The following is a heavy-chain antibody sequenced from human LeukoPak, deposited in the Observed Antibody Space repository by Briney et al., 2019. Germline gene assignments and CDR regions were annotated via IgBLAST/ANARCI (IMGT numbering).Heavy chain of an antibody. D-gene: IGHD4-17*01. V-gene: IGHV4-59*01. CDR3: AREDPQTTVPEGMDV. J-gene: IGHJ6*02. CDR2: IYYTGTT. CDR1: GGSISTYY. Sequence: SETLSLTCSVSGGSISTYYWSWIRQPPGKGLEWIGYIYYTGTTNYNPSLRSRVTMSVDTSRNQFSLRLSSVTAADTAVYYCAREDPQTTVPEGMDVWGHGTTVIVS.